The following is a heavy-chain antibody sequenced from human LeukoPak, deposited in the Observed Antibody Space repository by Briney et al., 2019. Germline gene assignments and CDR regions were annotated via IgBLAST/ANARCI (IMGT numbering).Heavy chain of an antibody. CDR1: GFTFSSYV. J-gene: IGHJ2*01. CDR3: AREDIDSCGYYRNYWYFDL. V-gene: IGHV3-13*05. Sequence: GGSLRLSCAASGFTFSSYVMHWVRQATGKGLEWVSAIGTAGDPYYPGSVKGRFTISRENAKNSLYLQMNSLRAGDTAVYYCAREDIDSCGYYRNYWYFDLWGRGTLVTVSS. D-gene: IGHD3-22*01. CDR2: IGTAGDP.